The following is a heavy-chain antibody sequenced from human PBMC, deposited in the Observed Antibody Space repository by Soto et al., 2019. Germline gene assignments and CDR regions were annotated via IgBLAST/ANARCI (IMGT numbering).Heavy chain of an antibody. J-gene: IGHJ4*02. CDR1: GFTLSDHY. Sequence: EVQLVESGGGLVQPGGSLRLSCAGSGFTLSDHYIDWVRQAPGKGLEWVGRSRDKAQGYSTAYAASVKGRFTTSRDESKNSVYLQMNSLRPEDTAVYYCAVYGYGVSAAAYWGQGTLVTVSS. D-gene: IGHD4-17*01. V-gene: IGHV3-72*01. CDR2: SRDKAQGYST. CDR3: AVYGYGVSAAAY.